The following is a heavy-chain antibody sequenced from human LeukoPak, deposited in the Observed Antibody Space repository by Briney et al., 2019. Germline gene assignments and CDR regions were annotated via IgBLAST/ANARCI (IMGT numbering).Heavy chain of an antibody. CDR3: ARYRLEEHHGPVRGYFDY. CDR1: GFTFNDYE. Sequence: GGSLRLSCAASGFTFNDYEMNWIRQAPGKGLEWVSYIGSSGSGSTKYYADYVKGRFTISRDNGKNSLFLQMNSLRAEDTAVYYCARYRLEEHHGPVRGYFDYWGQGTLITVSS. CDR2: IGSSGSGSTK. D-gene: IGHD6-19*01. J-gene: IGHJ4*02. V-gene: IGHV3-48*03.